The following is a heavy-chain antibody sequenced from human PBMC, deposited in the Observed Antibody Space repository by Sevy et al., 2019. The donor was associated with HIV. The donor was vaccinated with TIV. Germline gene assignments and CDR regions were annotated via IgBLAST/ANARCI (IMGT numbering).Heavy chain of an antibody. V-gene: IGHV3-33*01. Sequence: GGSLRLSCAASGFTFSSYGMHWVRQAPGKGLEWVAVIWYDGSNKYYADSVKGRFTISRDNSKNTLYLQMNSPRAEDTAVYYCAREGPRYCSGGSCFEDAFDIWGQGTMVTVSS. J-gene: IGHJ3*02. CDR2: IWYDGSNK. CDR3: AREGPRYCSGGSCFEDAFDI. D-gene: IGHD2-15*01. CDR1: GFTFSSYG.